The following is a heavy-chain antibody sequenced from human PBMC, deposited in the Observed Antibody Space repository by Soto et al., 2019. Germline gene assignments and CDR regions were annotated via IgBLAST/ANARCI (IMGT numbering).Heavy chain of an antibody. Sequence: EVQLAEAVGGLVQPGGSLRLSCAASGFTFSDHYMDWVRQAPGKGLEWVGRSRDKVHSHTTEYAASVKGRFTISRGDSENSLYLQMNSLKTEGTAVYYCARGVVSTGYFDYWGQGTLVTVSS. V-gene: IGHV3-72*01. J-gene: IGHJ4*02. CDR2: SRDKVHSHTT. D-gene: IGHD5-12*01. CDR3: ARGVVSTGYFDY. CDR1: GFTFSDHY.